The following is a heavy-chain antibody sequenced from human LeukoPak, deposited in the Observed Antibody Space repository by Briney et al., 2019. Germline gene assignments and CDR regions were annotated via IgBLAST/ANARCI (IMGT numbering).Heavy chain of an antibody. J-gene: IGHJ4*02. CDR1: GGSISSYY. CDR3: ARMGGYSGYAAH. V-gene: IGHV4-59*08. Sequence: PSETLSLTCTVSGGSISSYYWSWIRQPPGKGLEWIGYILYSGTTNSNPSLKSRVTISVDTSKNQISLKLSSVTAADTAVYYCARMGGYSGYAAHWGQGTLVTVCS. D-gene: IGHD5-12*01. CDR2: ILYSGTT.